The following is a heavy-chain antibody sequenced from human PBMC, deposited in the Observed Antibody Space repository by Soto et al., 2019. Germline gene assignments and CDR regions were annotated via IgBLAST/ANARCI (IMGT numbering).Heavy chain of an antibody. Sequence: ASVKVSCKASGYTFTGHYIHWVRQAPEQGPEWMGEIGPESGATRYAQKFQGRVTMTRDMSITTVYMELNNLTFEDTAFYYCAVSLYGVVLHYYYRMDVWGPGTSVTVSS. J-gene: IGHJ6*02. D-gene: IGHD3-3*01. CDR1: GYTFTGHY. CDR3: AVSLYGVVLHYYYRMDV. V-gene: IGHV1-2*02. CDR2: IGPESGAT.